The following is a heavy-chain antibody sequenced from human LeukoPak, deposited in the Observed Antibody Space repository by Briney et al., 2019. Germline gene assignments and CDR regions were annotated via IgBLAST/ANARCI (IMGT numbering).Heavy chain of an antibody. D-gene: IGHD5-18*01. V-gene: IGHV3-30*02. CDR1: GFTFSSYG. Sequence: GGSLRLSCAASGFTFSSYGMHWVRQAPGKGLEWVAFIRYDGSNKYYADSVKGRFTISRDNSKNTLYLQMNSLRAEDTAVYYCARDNRGGYSYGSVDYWGQGTLVTVSS. J-gene: IGHJ4*02. CDR3: ARDNRGGYSYGSVDY. CDR2: IRYDGSNK.